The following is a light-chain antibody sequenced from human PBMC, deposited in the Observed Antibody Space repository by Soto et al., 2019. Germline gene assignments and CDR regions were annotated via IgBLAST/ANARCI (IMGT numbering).Light chain of an antibody. J-gene: IGLJ2*01. CDR2: DVT. V-gene: IGLV2-11*01. CDR1: SSDVGGYNF. CDR3: CSYAGSYAVV. Sequence: QSVLTQPRSVSGSPGQSVTVSCTGTSSDVGGYNFVSWYQQHPGKAPKLMIYDVTERPSGVPDRFSGSKSGNTASLTISGLQAEDEADYYCCSYAGSYAVVFGGETKLTVL.